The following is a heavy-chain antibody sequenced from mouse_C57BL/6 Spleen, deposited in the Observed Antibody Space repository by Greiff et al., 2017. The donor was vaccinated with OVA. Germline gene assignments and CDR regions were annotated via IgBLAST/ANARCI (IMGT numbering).Heavy chain of an antibody. CDR3: ARSGYDYDVSMDY. D-gene: IGHD2-4*01. V-gene: IGHV1-52*01. Sequence: QVQLQQPGAELVRPGSSVKLSCKASGYTFTSYWMHWVKQRPIQGLEWIGNIDPSDSETHYNQKFKDKATLTVDKSSSTAYMQLSSLTSEDSAVYYCARSGYDYDVSMDYWGQGTSVTVSS. J-gene: IGHJ4*01. CDR2: IDPSDSET. CDR1: GYTFTSYW.